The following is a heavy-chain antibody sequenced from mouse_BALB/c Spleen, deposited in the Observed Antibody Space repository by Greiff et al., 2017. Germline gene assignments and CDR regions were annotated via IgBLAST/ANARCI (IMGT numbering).Heavy chain of an antibody. J-gene: IGHJ2*01. CDR3: ARGDDGYYGY. Sequence: VQLQQSGPELVKPGASVKIPCKASGYTFTDYNMDWVKQSHGKSLEWIGDINPNNGGTIYNQKFKDKATLTADKSSSTAYMQLSSLTSEDSAVYYCARGDDGYYGYWGQGTTLTVSS. CDR1: GYTFTDYN. V-gene: IGHV1-18*01. D-gene: IGHD2-3*01. CDR2: INPNNGGT.